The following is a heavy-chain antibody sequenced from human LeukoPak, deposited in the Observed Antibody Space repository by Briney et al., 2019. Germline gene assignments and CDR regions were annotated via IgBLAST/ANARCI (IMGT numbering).Heavy chain of an antibody. Sequence: GASVKVSCKASGYTFTSYYMHWVRQAPGQGLEWMGIINPSGGSTSYAQKFQGRVTMTRDTSTSTVYMELSSLRSEDTAVYYCARDPVDTAMVTDDYYYYYMDVWGKGTTVTVSS. D-gene: IGHD5-18*01. J-gene: IGHJ6*03. V-gene: IGHV1-46*01. CDR1: GYTFTSYY. CDR2: INPSGGST. CDR3: ARDPVDTAMVTDDYYYYYMDV.